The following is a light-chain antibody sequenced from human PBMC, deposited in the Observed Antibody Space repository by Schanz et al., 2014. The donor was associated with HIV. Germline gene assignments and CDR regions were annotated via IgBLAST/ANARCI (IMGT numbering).Light chain of an antibody. CDR2: AAS. CDR3: HQYKTYPYT. Sequence: DFQLTQSPSAMSASVGDRVTITCRASQDIGNYLAWFQQKPGKVPKRLIYAASSLQGGVPSRFSGSGSGTEFTLTINSLQPDDFATYFCHQYKTYPYTFGQGTKLEIK. V-gene: IGKV1-17*03. CDR1: QDIGNY. J-gene: IGKJ2*01.